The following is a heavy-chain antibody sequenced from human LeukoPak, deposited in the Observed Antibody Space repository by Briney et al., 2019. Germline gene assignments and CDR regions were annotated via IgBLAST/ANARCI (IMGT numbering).Heavy chain of an antibody. CDR2: NNPNSGGT. CDR1: GYTFTGYY. V-gene: IGHV1-2*02. CDR3: ARGWAYFDY. J-gene: IGHJ4*02. D-gene: IGHD6-13*01. Sequence: ASVKVSCKASGYTFTGYYIHWVRQAPGQGLEWMGWNNPNSGGTNFAQRFLGRVTTTRDTSISTAYMELTRLISDDTAVYYCARGWAYFDYWGQGTLVTVSS.